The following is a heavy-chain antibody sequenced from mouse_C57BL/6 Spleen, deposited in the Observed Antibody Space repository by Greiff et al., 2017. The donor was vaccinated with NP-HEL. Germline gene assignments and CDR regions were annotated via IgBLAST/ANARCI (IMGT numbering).Heavy chain of an antibody. CDR2: ISSGSSTI. CDR3: ARPSLLSFTTHWYFDG. J-gene: IGHJ1*03. CDR1: GFTFSDYG. D-gene: IGHD1-1*01. Sequence: EVKLVESGGGLVKPGGSLKLSCAASGFTFSDYGMHWVRQAPEKGLEWVAYISSGSSTIYYADTVKGRFTISRDNAKNTLFLQMTSLRSEDTAMYYCARPSLLSFTTHWYFDGWGTGTTVTVSS. V-gene: IGHV5-17*01.